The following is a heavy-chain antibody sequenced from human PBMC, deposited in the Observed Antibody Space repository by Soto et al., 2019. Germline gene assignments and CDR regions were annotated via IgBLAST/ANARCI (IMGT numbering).Heavy chain of an antibody. V-gene: IGHV3-7*03. CDR1: GFTFSSYW. CDR2: IKQDGSEK. CDR3: AKDSGYNSPYYFDY. Sequence: GGSLRLSCAASGFTFSSYWMSWVRQAPGKGLEWVANIKQDGSEKYYVDSVKGRFTISRGNSKNSLYLQMNSLRTEDTALYYCAKDSGYNSPYYFDYWGQGTLVTVS. J-gene: IGHJ4*02. D-gene: IGHD5-12*01.